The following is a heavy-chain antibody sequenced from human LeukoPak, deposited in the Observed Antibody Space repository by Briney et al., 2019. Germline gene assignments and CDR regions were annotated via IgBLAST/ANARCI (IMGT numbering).Heavy chain of an antibody. D-gene: IGHD5-24*01. V-gene: IGHV1-2*04. J-gene: IGHJ3*02. CDR3: ARGRWLQFSAFDI. CDR1: GYTFTGYY. CDR2: INPNSGGT. Sequence: ASVKVSCTASGYTFTGYYMHWVRQAPGQGLEWMGWINPNSGGTNYAQKFQGWVTMTRDTSISTAYMELSRLRSDDTAVYYCARGRWLQFSAFDIWGQGTMVTVSS.